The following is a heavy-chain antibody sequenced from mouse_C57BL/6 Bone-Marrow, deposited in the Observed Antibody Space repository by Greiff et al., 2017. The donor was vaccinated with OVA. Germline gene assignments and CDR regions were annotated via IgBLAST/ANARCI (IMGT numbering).Heavy chain of an antibody. CDR1: GFSFTSYG. Sequence: QVQLQQSGPGLVQPSQSLSITCTVSGFSFTSYGVHWVRQSPGKGLEWLGVIWSGGSTDYNAAFISRLSISKDNSKSQVFFKMNSLHADDTAIYYCARKGSYASYWYFEVWGTGTTVTVSS. J-gene: IGHJ1*03. V-gene: IGHV2-2*01. CDR3: ARKGSYASYWYFEV. CDR2: IWSGGST. D-gene: IGHD1-1*02.